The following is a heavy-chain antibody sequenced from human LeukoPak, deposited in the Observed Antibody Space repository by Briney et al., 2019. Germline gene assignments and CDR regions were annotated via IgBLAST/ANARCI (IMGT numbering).Heavy chain of an antibody. CDR3: AKKPGSSGYRDDY. CDR2: ISGSGGST. V-gene: IGHV3-23*01. CDR1: GFTFSSYA. J-gene: IGHJ4*02. D-gene: IGHD3-22*01. Sequence: GGSLRLSCAASGFTFSSYAMSWVRQAPGKGLEWVSAISGSGGSTYYADSVKGRFTISRDNSKNTLYLQMNSLRAEDTAVYYCAKKPGSSGYRDDYWGQETLVTVSS.